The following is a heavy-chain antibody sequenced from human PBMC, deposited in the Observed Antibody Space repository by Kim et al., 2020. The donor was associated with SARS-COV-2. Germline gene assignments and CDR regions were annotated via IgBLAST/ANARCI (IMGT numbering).Heavy chain of an antibody. J-gene: IGHJ4*02. V-gene: IGHV3-33*01. CDR3: ASAYGDYGLDY. D-gene: IGHD4-17*01. Sequence: KKYYANSVGGRFTTSRDKSKNVLFLQMNSLRADDTAVYYCASAYGDYGLDYWGQGTLVTVSS. CDR2: KK.